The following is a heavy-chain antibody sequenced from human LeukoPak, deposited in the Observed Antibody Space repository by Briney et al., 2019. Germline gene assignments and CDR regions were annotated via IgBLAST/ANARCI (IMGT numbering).Heavy chain of an antibody. CDR2: IYYSGST. CDR1: GGSISNSNYY. J-gene: IGHJ4*02. D-gene: IGHD4-11*01. CDR3: ARYLPTRRNAGNGYYFDY. Sequence: SETLSLTCTVSGGSISNSNYYWGWIRQPPGKGLAWIASIYYSGSTYYNPSLKSRVTILVDTSKNQFSLKLRSVTAADTAVYYCARYLPTRRNAGNGYYFDYWGQGTLVTVSS. V-gene: IGHV4-39*07.